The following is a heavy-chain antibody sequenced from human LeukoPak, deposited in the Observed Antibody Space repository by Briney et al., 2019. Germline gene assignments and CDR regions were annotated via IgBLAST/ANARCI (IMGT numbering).Heavy chain of an antibody. V-gene: IGHV4-39*01. CDR2: IYYSGST. J-gene: IGHJ3*02. CDR3: ARHILRFLEWLFPPDAFDI. Sequence: SETLSLTCTVSGGAICSSRYCWRWIRQPPGKGLEWIGRIYYSGSTYYNPSLKRRVTISVDTSKNQFSLKLSSVTAADTAVYYCARHILRFLEWLFPPDAFDIWGQGTMVTVSS. CDR1: GGAICSSRYC. D-gene: IGHD3-3*01.